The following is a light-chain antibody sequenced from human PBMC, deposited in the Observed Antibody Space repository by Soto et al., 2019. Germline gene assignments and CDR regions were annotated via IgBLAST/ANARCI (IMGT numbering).Light chain of an antibody. V-gene: IGKV3-20*01. CDR2: GAS. CDR3: QQYGSSPPSST. Sequence: EIVLTQSPGTLSLSPGERATLSCRASQRVSSGYLAWYQQKPGQAPRLLIYGASSRATGIPDRFSGRGSGTDFTLTISRLEPEDFAVYYCQQYGSSPPSSTFG. J-gene: IGKJ5*01. CDR1: QRVSSGY.